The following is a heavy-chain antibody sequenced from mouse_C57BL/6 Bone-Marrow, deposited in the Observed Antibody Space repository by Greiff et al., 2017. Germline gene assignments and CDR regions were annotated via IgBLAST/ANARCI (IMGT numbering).Heavy chain of an antibody. CDR2: IWSGGST. D-gene: IGHD1-1*01. Sequence: QVQLQQSGPGLVQPSQSLSITCTVSGFSLTSYGVHWVRQSPGKGLEWLGVIWSGGSTDYNEAFLTRLSISKDTTKSQVFFKMNSLQADDTAIYYGASVITTNYYAMDYWGQGTSVTVSS. J-gene: IGHJ4*01. CDR1: GFSLTSYG. CDR3: ASVITTNYYAMDY. V-gene: IGHV2-2*01.